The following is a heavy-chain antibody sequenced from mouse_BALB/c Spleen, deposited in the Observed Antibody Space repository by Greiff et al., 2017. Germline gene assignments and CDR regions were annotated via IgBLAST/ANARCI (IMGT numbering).Heavy chain of an antibody. CDR3: ARHDGYYYYFDY. J-gene: IGHJ2*01. CDR1: GFNIKDTY. Sequence: VQLKESGAELVKPGASVKLSCTASGFNIKDTYMHWVKQRPEQGLEWIGRIDPANGNTKYDPKFQGKATITADTSSNTAYLQLSSLTSEDTAVYYCARHDGYYYYFDYWGQGTTLTVSS. D-gene: IGHD2-3*01. CDR2: IDPANGNT. V-gene: IGHV14-3*02.